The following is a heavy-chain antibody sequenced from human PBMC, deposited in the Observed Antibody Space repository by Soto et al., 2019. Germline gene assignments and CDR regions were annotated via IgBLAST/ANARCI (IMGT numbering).Heavy chain of an antibody. CDR2: ISSSSSYI. CDR3: ARDRNNDYVWGSYRIFDY. CDR1: GFTFSSYS. V-gene: IGHV3-21*01. J-gene: IGHJ4*02. D-gene: IGHD3-16*02. Sequence: EVQLVESGGGLVKPGGSLRLSCAASGFTFSSYSMNWVRQAPGKGLEWVSSISSSSSYIYYADSVKGRFTISRDNAKNSXXLQMNSLRAEDTAVYYCARDRNNDYVWGSYRIFDYWGQGTLVTVSS.